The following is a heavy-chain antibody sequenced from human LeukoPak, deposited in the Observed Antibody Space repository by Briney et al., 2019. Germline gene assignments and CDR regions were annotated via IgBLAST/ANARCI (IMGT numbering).Heavy chain of an antibody. J-gene: IGHJ6*02. CDR3: ARGMSGVEGLLYYYYYGMDV. CDR2: MNPNSGNT. Sequence: ASVKVSCKASGYTFTSYDINWVRQATGQGLEWMGWMNPNSGNTGCAQKFQGRVTMTRNTSISTAYMELSSLRSEDTAVYYCARGMSGVEGLLYYYYYGMDVWGQGTTVTVSS. D-gene: IGHD3-10*01. CDR1: GYTFTSYD. V-gene: IGHV1-8*01.